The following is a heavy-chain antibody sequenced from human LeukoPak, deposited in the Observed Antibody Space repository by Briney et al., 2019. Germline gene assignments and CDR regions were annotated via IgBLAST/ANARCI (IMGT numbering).Heavy chain of an antibody. CDR1: GFTISSYA. J-gene: IGHJ5*02. CDR2: ISGSGGST. Sequence: GGSLRLSCAASGFTISSYAMSWVRQAPGKGLEWVSAISGSGGSTYYADSVKGRFTISRDNSKNTLYLQMNSLRAEDTAVYYCAKGGGMWFGESTTWGQGTLVTVSS. CDR3: AKGGGMWFGESTT. D-gene: IGHD3-10*01. V-gene: IGHV3-23*01.